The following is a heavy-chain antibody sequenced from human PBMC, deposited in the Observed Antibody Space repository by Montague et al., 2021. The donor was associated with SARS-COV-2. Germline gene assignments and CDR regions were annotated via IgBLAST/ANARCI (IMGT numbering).Heavy chain of an antibody. CDR1: GGSFSGYY. D-gene: IGHD6-19*01. CDR3: ARRPSSGWSFDS. J-gene: IGHJ4*02. V-gene: IGHV4-34*01. Sequence: SETLSLTCAVYGGSFSGYYWSWIRQPPGKGLEWIGEITHSGSTNYNPSLKSRVTISVDTSRNQFSLQLTSVTAADTAVYYCARRPSSGWSFDSWGQGTQVSVSS. CDR2: ITHSGST.